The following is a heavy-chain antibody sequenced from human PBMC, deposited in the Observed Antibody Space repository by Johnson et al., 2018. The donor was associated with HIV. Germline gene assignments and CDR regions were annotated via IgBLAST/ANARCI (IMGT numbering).Heavy chain of an antibody. Sequence: QEQLVESGGGVVQPGRSLRLSCAASGFTFSTYAMHWVRQAPGKGLEWVSIIYGGCSTYYADSVKGRFTISRDNSKNTLYLQMNSLRAEDTAVYYCASLPWG. V-gene: IGHV3-NL1*01. CDR3: ASLP. J-gene: IGHJ5*02. CDR1: GFTFSTYA. CDR2: IYGGCST.